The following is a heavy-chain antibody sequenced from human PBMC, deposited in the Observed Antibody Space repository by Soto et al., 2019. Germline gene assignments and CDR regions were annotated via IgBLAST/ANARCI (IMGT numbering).Heavy chain of an antibody. CDR1: GCSVSSGIYY. Sequence: SETLSLTCTVSGCSVSSGIYYWSWIRQPPGKGLEWIGYIYYSGSTNYNPSLKSRVTISVDTSKNQFSLKLSSVTAADTAVYYCARDRYCTNGVCYRNGMDVWGQGTTVTVSS. D-gene: IGHD2-8*01. J-gene: IGHJ6*02. CDR3: ARDRYCTNGVCYRNGMDV. V-gene: IGHV4-61*01. CDR2: IYYSGST.